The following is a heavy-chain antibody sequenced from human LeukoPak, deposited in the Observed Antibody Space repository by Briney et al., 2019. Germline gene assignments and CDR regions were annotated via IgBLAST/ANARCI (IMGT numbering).Heavy chain of an antibody. CDR1: GYTLTELS. CDR2: ISAYNGNT. J-gene: IGHJ4*02. Sequence: ASVKVSCKVSGYTLTELSMHWVRQAPGKGLEWMGWISAYNGNTNYAQKLQGRVTMTTDTSTSTAYMELRSLRSDDTAVYYCARGGGYSGYQEDYWGQGTLVTVSS. V-gene: IGHV1-18*01. CDR3: ARGGGYSGYQEDY. D-gene: IGHD5-12*01.